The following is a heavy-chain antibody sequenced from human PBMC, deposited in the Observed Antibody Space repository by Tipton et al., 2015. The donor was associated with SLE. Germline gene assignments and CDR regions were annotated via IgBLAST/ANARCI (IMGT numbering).Heavy chain of an antibody. V-gene: IGHV4-59*08. D-gene: IGHD5-18*01. CDR3: ARGGTAMAYWYFDL. CDR1: GGSISSYY. J-gene: IGHJ2*01. Sequence: LRLSCTVSGGSISSYYWSWIRQPPGKGLEWIGYIYYSGSTNYNPSLKSRLTISVDTSKNQFSLKLSSVTAADTAVYYCARGGTAMAYWYFDLWGRGTLVTVSS. CDR2: IYYSGST.